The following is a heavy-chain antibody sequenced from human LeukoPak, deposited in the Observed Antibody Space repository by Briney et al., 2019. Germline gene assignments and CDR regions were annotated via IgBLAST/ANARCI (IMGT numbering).Heavy chain of an antibody. CDR1: GFFFRSYG. CDR2: IWNDGSEK. V-gene: IGHV3-33*06. Sequence: EGSLRLSCAASGFFFRSYGMHWVRQAPGKGLEWVAVIWNDGSEKYFAESVKGRFTISRDNSNNTLYLQIDTLRAEDTAVYYCAKDTSASIYYMEVWGKGTTVTVSS. J-gene: IGHJ6*03. CDR3: AKDTSASIYYMEV. D-gene: IGHD2-2*01.